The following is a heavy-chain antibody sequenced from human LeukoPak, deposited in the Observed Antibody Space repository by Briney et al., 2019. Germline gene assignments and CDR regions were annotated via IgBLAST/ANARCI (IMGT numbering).Heavy chain of an antibody. CDR2: INSDGSST. CDR1: GFTFSSYW. Sequence: GGSLRLSCAASGFTFSSYWMHWVRQAPGKGLVWVSRINSDGSSTIYADAVKGRYTISRDNAKNTLYLQMNSLRAEDTAVYYCVRGYGGNTFDYWGQGTLVTVSS. CDR3: VRGYGGNTFDY. D-gene: IGHD4/OR15-4a*01. V-gene: IGHV3-74*01. J-gene: IGHJ4*02.